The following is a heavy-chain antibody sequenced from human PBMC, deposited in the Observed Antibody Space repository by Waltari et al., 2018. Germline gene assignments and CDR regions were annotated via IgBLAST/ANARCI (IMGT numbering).Heavy chain of an antibody. D-gene: IGHD1-26*01. CDR3: VRELVGVPAEYFHH. CDR2: INEGGSQT. Sequence: EVQLVESGGGLVQPGGSLRLSCEASGFTFTGYWMSWVRQAPGKGMEVGANINEGGSQTIYVDSGKGRFTISRDNAKNSVYLQMNSLRAEDTAVYYCVRELVGVPAEYFHHWGQGTLVTVS. CDR1: GFTFTGYW. J-gene: IGHJ1*01. V-gene: IGHV3-7*03.